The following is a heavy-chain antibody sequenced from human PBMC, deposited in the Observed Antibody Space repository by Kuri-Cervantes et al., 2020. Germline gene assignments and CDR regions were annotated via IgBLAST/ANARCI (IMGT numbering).Heavy chain of an antibody. CDR2: ISSSSTI. V-gene: IGHV3-69-1*01. J-gene: IGHJ4*02. CDR3: ARGPKRGVGFSDSLFDY. CDR1: GFTFSDNY. D-gene: IGHD2-21*01. Sequence: LSLTCAASGFTFSDNYMNWVRQAPGKGMEWVSSISSSSTIYYADSVRGRFTRSRDNSKNTLDLQMNSLRADDTAVYYGARGPKRGVGFSDSLFDYWGQGTLVTVSS.